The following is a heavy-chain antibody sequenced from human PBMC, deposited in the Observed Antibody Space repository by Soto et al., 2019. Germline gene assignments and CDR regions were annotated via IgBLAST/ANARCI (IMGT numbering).Heavy chain of an antibody. Sequence: SETLSLTCAVYGGSFSGYYWSWIRQPPGKGLEWIGEINHSGSTNYNPSLKSRVTISVDTSKNQFSLKLSSVTAADTAVYYCASGWGSGWYVAWGQGTLVTVSS. CDR1: GGSFSGYY. CDR2: INHSGST. D-gene: IGHD6-19*01. CDR3: ASGWGSGWYVA. V-gene: IGHV4-34*01. J-gene: IGHJ5*02.